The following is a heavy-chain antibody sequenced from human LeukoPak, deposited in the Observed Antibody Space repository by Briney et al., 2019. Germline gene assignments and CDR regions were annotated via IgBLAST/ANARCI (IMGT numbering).Heavy chain of an antibody. CDR1: GYTFTDYN. CDR2: IYPNTGGT. Sequence: ASVKVSCKLSGYTFTDYNVHWVRQAPGQGLEWMGRIYPNTGGTNSAQNFQGSVALTRDTSISTVYMELNRLNSDDTAIYFCGRGNGYGLDYWGQGTLVTVSS. V-gene: IGHV1-2*06. J-gene: IGHJ4*02. D-gene: IGHD5-18*01. CDR3: GRGNGYGLDY.